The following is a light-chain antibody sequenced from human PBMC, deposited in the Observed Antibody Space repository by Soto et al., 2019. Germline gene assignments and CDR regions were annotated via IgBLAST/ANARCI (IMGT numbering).Light chain of an antibody. J-gene: IGLJ2*01. V-gene: IGLV2-23*01. CDR3: CSYAGSSTLV. CDR1: SSDVGSYNL. Sequence: QSALTQPASVSGSPGQSITISCTGTSSDVGSYNLVSWYQQHPGKAPKLMIYEGSKRPSGVSNRFSGSKSGNTASLTISGLQAEDEADYYCCSYAGSSTLVFGGGTKPPS. CDR2: EGS.